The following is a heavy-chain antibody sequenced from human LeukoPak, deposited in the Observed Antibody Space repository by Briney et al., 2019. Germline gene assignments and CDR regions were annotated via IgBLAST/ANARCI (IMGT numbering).Heavy chain of an antibody. J-gene: IGHJ3*02. Sequence: PSETLSLTCTVSGGSISTTSYYWGWIRQPPGKGLEWIGTIYYSGSAFYTPSLKSRVTMSVDTSKNQFSLKLSSVTAADTAVYYCARVTYCSSTSCYEGAFDIWGQGTMVTVSS. CDR1: GGSISTTSYY. CDR3: ARVTYCSSTSCYEGAFDI. CDR2: IYYSGSA. V-gene: IGHV4-39*07. D-gene: IGHD2-2*01.